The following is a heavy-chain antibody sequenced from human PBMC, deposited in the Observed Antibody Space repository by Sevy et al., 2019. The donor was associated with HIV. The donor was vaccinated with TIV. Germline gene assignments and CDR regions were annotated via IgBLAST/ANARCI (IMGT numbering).Heavy chain of an antibody. CDR2: IIPIFGTA. Sequence: ASVKVSCKASGGTFSSYAISWVRQAPGQGLEWMGGIIPIFGTANYAQKFQGRVTITADESTSTAYMELSSLRSEDTAVYYCARTEDTHKNRDFWSGYYPFDYWGQGTLVTVSS. CDR1: GGTFSSYA. J-gene: IGHJ4*02. V-gene: IGHV1-69*13. D-gene: IGHD3-3*01. CDR3: ARTEDTHKNRDFWSGYYPFDY.